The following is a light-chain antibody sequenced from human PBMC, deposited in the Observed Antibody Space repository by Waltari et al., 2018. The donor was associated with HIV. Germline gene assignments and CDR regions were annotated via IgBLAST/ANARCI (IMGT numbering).Light chain of an antibody. CDR2: DVS. V-gene: IGLV2-23*02. CDR1: SSDVGGYHY. CDR3: CSYAGSNTFNYV. Sequence: QSALTQPASVSGSPGQSITISCTGTSSDVGGYHYVSWYQQPPGKAPNLIFYDVSKRPSGGSHRFSGSKSGNTASLTISGLQAEDEADYYCCSYAGSNTFNYVFGTGTKVTVL. J-gene: IGLJ1*01.